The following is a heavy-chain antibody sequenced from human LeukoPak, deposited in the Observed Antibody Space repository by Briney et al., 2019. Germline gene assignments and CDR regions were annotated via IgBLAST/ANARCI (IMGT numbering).Heavy chain of an antibody. Sequence: SETLSLTCAVYGGSFSGYYWSWIRQPPGKGLEWIGEINHSGSTNYNPSLKSRVTISVDTSKNQFSLKLSSVTAADTAVYYCARHDRITGTTGGFDPWGQGTLVTVSS. J-gene: IGHJ5*02. V-gene: IGHV4-34*01. CDR3: ARHDRITGTTGGFDP. CDR1: GGSFSGYY. D-gene: IGHD1-20*01. CDR2: INHSGST.